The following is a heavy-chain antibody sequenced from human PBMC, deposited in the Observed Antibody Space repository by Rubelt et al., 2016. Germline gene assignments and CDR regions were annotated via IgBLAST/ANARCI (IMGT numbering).Heavy chain of an antibody. V-gene: IGHV3-48*01. Sequence: RPSCAASGFTFSSYSMNWVRQAPGKGLEWVSYISSSSSTIYYADSVKGRFTISRDNAKNSLYLQMNSLRAEDTAVYYCASFGYVFRTWGQGTLVTVSA. CDR1: GFTFSSYS. D-gene: IGHD3-16*01. J-gene: IGHJ5*02. CDR2: ISSSSSTI. CDR3: ASFGYVFRT.